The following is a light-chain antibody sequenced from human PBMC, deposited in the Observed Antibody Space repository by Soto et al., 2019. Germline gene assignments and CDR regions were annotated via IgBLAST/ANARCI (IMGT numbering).Light chain of an antibody. Sequence: QSALTQPASVSGSPGQSITISCTGTSSDVGGYMYVSWYQQHPGKAPKLMIYDIRNRPSGVSNRFSGSKSGNTASLTISGLQAEDEAIYYCSSYTSSSTRVFGTGTKLTVL. CDR3: SSYTSSSTRV. J-gene: IGLJ1*01. CDR2: DIR. CDR1: SSDVGGYMY. V-gene: IGLV2-14*03.